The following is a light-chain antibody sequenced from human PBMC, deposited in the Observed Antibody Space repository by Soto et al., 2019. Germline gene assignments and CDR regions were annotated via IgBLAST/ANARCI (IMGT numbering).Light chain of an antibody. CDR1: RSNIGAGYD. J-gene: IGLJ3*02. Sequence: QPVLTQPPSVSGAPGQRVTISCTGSRSNIGAGYDVHWYQQLPGTAPKLLVSGNTNRPSGVPDRFSGSKSGTSASLAITGLQAEDEAYDYCQSFDSSLSGCVFGGGTKLTVL. CDR3: QSFDSSLSGCV. CDR2: GNT. V-gene: IGLV1-40*01.